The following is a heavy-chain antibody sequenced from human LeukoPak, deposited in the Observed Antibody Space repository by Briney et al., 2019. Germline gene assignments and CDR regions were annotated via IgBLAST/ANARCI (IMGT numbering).Heavy chain of an antibody. Sequence: SETLSLTCTVSGGSITDSTYYWGWIRQPPGKGLEWIVSVIHSGTTYYNPSLRSRVIVSMDTSKKQFSLRLSSVTAADTAVYYCARHDYDSSGHLRDYYFDYWSQGTLVTVSS. CDR3: ARHDYDSSGHLRDYYFDY. J-gene: IGHJ4*02. V-gene: IGHV4-39*01. CDR1: GGSITDSTYY. D-gene: IGHD3-22*01. CDR2: VIHSGTT.